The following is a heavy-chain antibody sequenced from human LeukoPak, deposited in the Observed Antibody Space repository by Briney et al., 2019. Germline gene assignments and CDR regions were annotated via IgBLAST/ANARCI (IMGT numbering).Heavy chain of an antibody. V-gene: IGHV4-34*01. D-gene: IGHD2-15*01. CDR2: INHSGST. Sequence: PSETLSLTCAVYGGSSSGYYWSWIRQPPGKGLEWIGEINHSGSTNYNPSLKSRVTISVDTSKNQFSLKLGSVTAADTAVYYCALIDCSGGSCYLSDYWGQGTLVTVSS. J-gene: IGHJ4*02. CDR3: ALIDCSGGSCYLSDY. CDR1: GGSSSGYY.